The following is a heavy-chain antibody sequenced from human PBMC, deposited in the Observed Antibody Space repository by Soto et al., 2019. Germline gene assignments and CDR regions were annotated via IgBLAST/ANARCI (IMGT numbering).Heavy chain of an antibody. CDR1: GFTFSSYW. CDR2: IKQDGSEK. J-gene: IGHJ3*02. D-gene: IGHD3-10*01. V-gene: IGHV3-7*01. Sequence: GSLRLSCAASGFTFSSYWMSWVRQAPGKGLEWVANIKQDGSEKYYVDSVKGRFTISRDNAKNSLYLQMNSLRAEDTAVYYCARVVITMVRGVIIPDAFDIWGQGTMVTVSS. CDR3: ARVVITMVRGVIIPDAFDI.